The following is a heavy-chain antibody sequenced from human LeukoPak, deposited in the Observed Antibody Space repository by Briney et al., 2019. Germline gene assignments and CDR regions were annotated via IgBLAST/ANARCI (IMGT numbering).Heavy chain of an antibody. J-gene: IGHJ3*02. CDR1: GGSISSYY. CDR2: IYYSGST. D-gene: IGHD5/OR15-5a*01. CDR3: ARLVYEDAFDI. V-gene: IGHV4-59*08. Sequence: SETLSLTCTVSGGSISSYYWSWIRQPPGKGLEWIGYIYYSGSTDYNPSLKSRVTISVDTSKNQFSLKLSSVTAADTAVYYCARLVYEDAFDIWGQGTMVTVSS.